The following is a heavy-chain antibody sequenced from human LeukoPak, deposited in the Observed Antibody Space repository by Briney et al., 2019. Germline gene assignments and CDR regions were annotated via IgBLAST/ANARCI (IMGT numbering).Heavy chain of an antibody. Sequence: GGSLRLSCAASGFTFSNYAMHWVRQAPGQGLEWVSGISGSSGSINYAAPVKGRFTISRDNSRNTLYLQMNSLRADDTAVYYCAKRLGDPRAFDYWGQGTLVTVSS. CDR1: GFTFSNYA. CDR2: ISGSSGSI. J-gene: IGHJ4*02. V-gene: IGHV3-23*01. CDR3: AKRLGDPRAFDY. D-gene: IGHD2-21*02.